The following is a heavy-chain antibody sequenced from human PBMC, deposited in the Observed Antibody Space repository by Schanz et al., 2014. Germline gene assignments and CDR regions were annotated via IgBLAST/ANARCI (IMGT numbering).Heavy chain of an antibody. V-gene: IGHV1-46*01. CDR3: ARVPQYQLLRGGFDI. CDR1: GYSFTSYQ. J-gene: IGHJ3*02. Sequence: QVQLVQSGAEVKKLGASVKVSCKASGYSFTSYQMHWVRQAPGQGLEWMGIINPSGGSTSYAQKFQGRVTTTRDTSTSTVYMELSSLRSEDTAVYYCARVPQYQLLRGGFDIWGQGTMVTVSS. D-gene: IGHD2-2*01. CDR2: INPSGGST.